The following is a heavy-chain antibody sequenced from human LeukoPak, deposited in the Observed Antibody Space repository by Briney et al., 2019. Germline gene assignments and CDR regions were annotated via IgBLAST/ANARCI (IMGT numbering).Heavy chain of an antibody. CDR1: GGSISSYY. D-gene: IGHD3-10*01. CDR3: ARDRFSSVAWFGGEFDY. J-gene: IGHJ4*02. V-gene: IGHV4-59*01. CDR2: IYYSGST. Sequence: SETLSLTCSVSGGSISSYYWSWIRQPPGKGLEWIGYIYYSGSTKYNPSLKSRVTISVDTSKNQFSLKLSLVTAADTAVYYCARDRFSSVAWFGGEFDYWGQGTLVTVSS.